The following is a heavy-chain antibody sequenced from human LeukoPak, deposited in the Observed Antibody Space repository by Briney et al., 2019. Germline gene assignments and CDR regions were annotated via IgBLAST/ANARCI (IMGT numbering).Heavy chain of an antibody. J-gene: IGHJ4*02. CDR1: GYTFIDYY. Sequence: ASVKVSCKASGYTFIDYYLHWIRQAPGRSLEWMGLINPRTGSTDYAQIFQGRVTMTRDTSISTASMELKGLTSDDTAVYFCARTHSNYFVYWGQGTLVTVSS. CDR3: ARTHSNYFVY. V-gene: IGHV1-2*02. CDR2: INPRTGST.